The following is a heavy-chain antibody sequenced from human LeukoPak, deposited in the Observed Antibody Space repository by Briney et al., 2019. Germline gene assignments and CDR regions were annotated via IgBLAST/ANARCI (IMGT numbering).Heavy chain of an antibody. CDR2: IYTSGST. Sequence: KPSETLSLTCTGSGCSISSYYWSWIRQPAGKGLEWIGRIYTSGSTNYNPSLKSRVTMSVDTSKNQFSLKLSSVTAADTAVYYCASERGYSGYGKSSYYYYGMDVWGQGTTVTVSS. V-gene: IGHV4-4*07. CDR1: GCSISSYY. J-gene: IGHJ6*02. D-gene: IGHD5-12*01. CDR3: ASERGYSGYGKSSYYYYGMDV.